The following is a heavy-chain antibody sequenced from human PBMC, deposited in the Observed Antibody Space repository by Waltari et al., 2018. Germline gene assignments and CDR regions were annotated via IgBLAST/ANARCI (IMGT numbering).Heavy chain of an antibody. CDR1: GFTVSSNY. CDR3: ARGDSYGLGGMDV. V-gene: IGHV3-53*01. D-gene: IGHD5-18*01. CDR2: IYSGSSK. J-gene: IGHJ6*02. Sequence: EVQLVESGGGLIQPGGSLRLSCAASGFTVSSNYMRWVRQAPGKGLEWVSVIYSGSSKDYVDSGKGRFTISRDKYKNTLYLQMNSLRAEDTAVYYCARGDSYGLGGMDVWGQGTTVTVSS.